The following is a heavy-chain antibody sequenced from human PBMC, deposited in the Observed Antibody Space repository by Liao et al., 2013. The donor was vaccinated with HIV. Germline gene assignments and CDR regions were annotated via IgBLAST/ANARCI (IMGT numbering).Heavy chain of an antibody. J-gene: IGHJ4*02. D-gene: IGHD7-27*01. CDR3: ARCAGPSSGDRGRGVVDY. CDR1: DGSISSRSYY. CDR2: IYTSGST. V-gene: IGHV4-61*02. Sequence: QLQLQESGPGLVKPSETLSLTCSVSDGSISSRSYYWSWIRQPAGKGLEWIGRIYTSGSTNYNPSLKSRVTISVDTSKNQFSLKLSSVTAADTAVYYCARCAGPSSGDRGRGVVDYWGQGTLVTVSS.